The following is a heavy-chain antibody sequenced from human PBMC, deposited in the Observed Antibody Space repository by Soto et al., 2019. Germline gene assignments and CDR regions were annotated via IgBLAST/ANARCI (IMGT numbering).Heavy chain of an antibody. Sequence: PSETLSLTCTVSGGSISSYYWSWIRQPPGKGLEWVGYIYYSGSTNYNPSLKSRVTISVDTSKNQFSLKLSSVTAADTAVYYCARVRGVAAAGPYYYYGMDVWGHGTTVTVSS. V-gene: IGHV4-59*12. CDR1: GGSISSYY. CDR2: IYYSGST. D-gene: IGHD6-13*01. CDR3: ARVRGVAAAGPYYYYGMDV. J-gene: IGHJ6*02.